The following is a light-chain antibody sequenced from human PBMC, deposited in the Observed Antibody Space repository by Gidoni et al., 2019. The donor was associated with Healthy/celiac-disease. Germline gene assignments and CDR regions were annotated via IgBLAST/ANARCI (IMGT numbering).Light chain of an antibody. Sequence: EIVFTQSPATLSLSPGERATLSCRASQSVSSYLAWYQQKPGQAPRLLLYDASNRATGIPARFSSSGSGTDFTLTISSLEPEDVAVYYCQQRSNWPPITFXXXTRLEIK. J-gene: IGKJ5*01. V-gene: IGKV3-11*01. CDR2: DAS. CDR1: QSVSSY. CDR3: QQRSNWPPIT.